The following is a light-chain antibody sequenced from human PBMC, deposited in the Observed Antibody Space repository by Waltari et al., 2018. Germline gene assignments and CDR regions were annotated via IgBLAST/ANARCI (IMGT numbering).Light chain of an antibody. V-gene: IGLV4-69*01. CDR2: VNSDGSR. CDR3: QTWGNAFHWV. J-gene: IGLJ3*02. CDR1: STYYTYA. Sequence: QPVLTQSPSASASPGASVKLTCTLSSTYYTYAIAWHQQQPNRGPRYLLTVNSDGSRSRGEGIAGRFSGSRSGAGGHLASASLQAEDEADYCGQTWGNAFHWVFGGGTKLTIL.